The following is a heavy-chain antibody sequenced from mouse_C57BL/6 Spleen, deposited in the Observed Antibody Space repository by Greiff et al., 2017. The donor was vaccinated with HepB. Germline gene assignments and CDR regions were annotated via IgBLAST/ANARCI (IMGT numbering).Heavy chain of an antibody. CDR1: GYTFTDYY. V-gene: IGHV1-26*01. J-gene: IGHJ2*02. D-gene: IGHD3-3*01. CDR2: INPTNGGT. CDR3: ARSSRTPMDY. Sequence: VQLQQSGPELVKPGASVKISCKASGYTFTDYYMNWVKQSHGKSLEWIGEINPTNGGTSYNQKFKGKATLTVDKSSSTAYMELRSLTSEDSAVYYCARSSRTPMDYWGQGTSLTVSS.